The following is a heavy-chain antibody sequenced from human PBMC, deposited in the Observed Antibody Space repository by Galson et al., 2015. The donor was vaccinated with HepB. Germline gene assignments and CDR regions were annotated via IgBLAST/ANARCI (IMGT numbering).Heavy chain of an antibody. CDR2: IYPDDSDT. CDR3: ARHHSSSWYPHIWFDP. CDR1: GYAFPHYW. V-gene: IGHV5-51*01. J-gene: IGHJ5*02. D-gene: IGHD6-13*01. Sequence: QSGAEVKKSGESLKISCQGSGYAFPHYWIGWVRQMPGKGLEWMGIIYPDDSDTRYSPSFQGQVTISADKSISTAYLQWSSLKASDTAIYYCARHHSSSWYPHIWFDPWGQGTLVTVSS.